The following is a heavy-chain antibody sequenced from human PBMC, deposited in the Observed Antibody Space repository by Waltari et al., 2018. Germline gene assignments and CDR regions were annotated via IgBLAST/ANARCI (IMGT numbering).Heavy chain of an antibody. D-gene: IGHD2-2*03. CDR2: ISYDGSNK. Sequence: QVQLVESGGGVVQPGRSLRLSCAASGFTFSSFGMHWVRQAPGKGLEWVAVISYDGSNKYYADSVKGRFTISRDNSKNTLYLQMNSLRAEDTAVYYCAKDYGYCSSTSCLPWGRWGQGTLVTVSS. V-gene: IGHV3-30*18. J-gene: IGHJ4*02. CDR1: GFTFSSFG. CDR3: AKDYGYCSSTSCLPWGR.